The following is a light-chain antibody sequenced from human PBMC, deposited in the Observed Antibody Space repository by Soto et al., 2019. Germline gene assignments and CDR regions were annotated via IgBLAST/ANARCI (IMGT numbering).Light chain of an antibody. CDR1: SSDVGGYNY. CDR3: SSYTSSSPRV. J-gene: IGLJ1*01. CDR2: DVS. Sequence: QSVLTQPASVSGSPGQSITISCTGTSSDVGGYNYVSWYQQHPGKAPKLMIYDVSNRPSGVSNRFSGSKSGNTASLTISGPQAEDEADYYCSSYTSSSPRVFGTGTKFPVL. V-gene: IGLV2-14*01.